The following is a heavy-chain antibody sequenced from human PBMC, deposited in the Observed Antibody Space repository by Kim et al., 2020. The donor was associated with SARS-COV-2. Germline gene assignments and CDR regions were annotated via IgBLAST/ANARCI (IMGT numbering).Heavy chain of an antibody. CDR2: IYYSGST. V-gene: IGHV4-59*08. CDR1: GGSISSYY. D-gene: IGHD3-10*01. J-gene: IGHJ6*03. Sequence: SETLSLTCTVSGGSISSYYWSWIRQPPGKGLEWIGYIYYSGSTNYNPSLKSRVTISVDTSKNQFSLKLSSVTAADTAVYYCARQNYGSGSMDVWGKGTTVTVSS. CDR3: ARQNYGSGSMDV.